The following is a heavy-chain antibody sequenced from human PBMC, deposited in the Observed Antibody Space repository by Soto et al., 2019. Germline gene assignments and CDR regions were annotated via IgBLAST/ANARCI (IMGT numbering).Heavy chain of an antibody. J-gene: IGHJ6*02. CDR1: GFTFSSYD. CDR2: IGTAGDT. CDR3: ARVIWPLGMDV. D-gene: IGHD3-10*01. V-gene: IGHV3-13*01. Sequence: GGSLRLSCAASGFTFSSYDMHWVRQATGKGLEWVSAIGTAGDTYYPGSVKGRFTISRENAKNSLYLQMNSLRAGDTAAYYCARVIWPLGMDVWGQGTTVTVSS.